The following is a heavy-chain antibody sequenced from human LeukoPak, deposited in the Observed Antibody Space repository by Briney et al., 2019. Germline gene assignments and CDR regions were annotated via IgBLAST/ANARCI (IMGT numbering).Heavy chain of an antibody. CDR3: ARVYGSGSYSAFAI. CDR1: GGSISSGGYS. Sequence: PSQTLSLTCAVSGGSISSGGYSWSWIRQPPGKGLEWIGYIYHSGSTYYNPSLKSRVTISVDRSKNQFSLKLSSVTAADTAVYYCARVYGSGSYSAFAIWGQGTMVTVSS. J-gene: IGHJ3*02. CDR2: IYHSGST. D-gene: IGHD3-10*01. V-gene: IGHV4-30-2*01.